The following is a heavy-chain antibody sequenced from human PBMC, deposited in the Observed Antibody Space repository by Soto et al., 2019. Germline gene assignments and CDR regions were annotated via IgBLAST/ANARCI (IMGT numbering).Heavy chain of an antibody. J-gene: IGHJ6*02. CDR2: IIPIFGTA. CDR3: AGSRTVTRYYYFGMDV. CDR1: GGTFSSYA. Sequence: SVKVSCKASGGTFSSYAISWVRQAPGQGLEWMGGIIPIFGTANYAQKFQGRVTITADESTSTAYMELSSLRSEDTAVYYCAGSRTVTRYYYFGMDVWGQGTTVTVSS. D-gene: IGHD4-4*01. V-gene: IGHV1-69*13.